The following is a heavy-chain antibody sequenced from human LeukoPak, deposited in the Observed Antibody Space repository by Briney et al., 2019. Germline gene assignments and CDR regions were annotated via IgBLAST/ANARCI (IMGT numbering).Heavy chain of an antibody. Sequence: GGSLRLSCAASGFPFSSYAMSWVRQAPGKGLEGVSAISGSGGSTYYGDPVKRRFNISRENSKNTLYLQMNSLRAEDTAVYYCAKVTYSGYDRRFDYWGQGTLVTVSS. J-gene: IGHJ4*02. V-gene: IGHV3-23*01. D-gene: IGHD5-12*01. CDR3: AKVTYSGYDRRFDY. CDR2: ISGSGGST. CDR1: GFPFSSYA.